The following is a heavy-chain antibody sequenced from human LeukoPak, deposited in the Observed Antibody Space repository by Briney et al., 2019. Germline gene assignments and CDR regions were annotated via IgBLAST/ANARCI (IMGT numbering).Heavy chain of an antibody. CDR1: GGSFSGYY. Sequence: KPSETLSLTCAVYGGSFSGYYWSWIRQPPGKGLEWIGSIYYSGSTYYNPSLKSRVIISVDTSKSQISLKLSSVTAADTAVYYCARQGRAAAGTYNWFDPWGQGTLVTVSS. V-gene: IGHV4-34*01. D-gene: IGHD6-13*01. CDR3: ARQGRAAAGTYNWFDP. J-gene: IGHJ5*02. CDR2: IYYSGST.